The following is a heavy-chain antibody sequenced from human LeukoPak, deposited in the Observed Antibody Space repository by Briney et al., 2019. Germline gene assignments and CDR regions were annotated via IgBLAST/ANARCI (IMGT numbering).Heavy chain of an antibody. CDR3: ATISAQTFDI. J-gene: IGHJ3*02. CDR2: IKPDGSDK. CDR1: GFSFRSHW. V-gene: IGHV3-7*01. Sequence: PGGSLRLSCVGSGFSFRSHWVNWVRQSPGKGLEWVANIKPDGSDKYYVDSARGRFTVSRDNAKNSAFLQMNSLRAEDTAIYYCATISAQTFDIWGQGTLVSASS. D-gene: IGHD5-24*01.